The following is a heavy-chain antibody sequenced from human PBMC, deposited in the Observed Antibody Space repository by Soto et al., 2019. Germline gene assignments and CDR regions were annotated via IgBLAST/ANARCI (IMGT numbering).Heavy chain of an antibody. CDR1: GGTFSSYT. V-gene: IGHV1-69*02. Sequence: QVQLVQSGAEVKKPGSSVKVSCEASGGTFSSYTISWVRQAPGQGLEWMGRIIPILGIANYAQKFQGRVTITADKSTSTAYMELSSLRSEDTAVYYCARVSCSSTSCYSGWYFDLWGRGTLVTVSS. CDR2: IIPILGIA. CDR3: ARVSCSSTSCYSGWYFDL. J-gene: IGHJ2*01. D-gene: IGHD2-2*01.